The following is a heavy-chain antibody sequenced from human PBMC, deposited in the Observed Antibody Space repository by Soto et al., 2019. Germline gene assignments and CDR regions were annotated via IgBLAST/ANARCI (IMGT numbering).Heavy chain of an antibody. Sequence: PGGSLRLSCAASGFTFSSYAMTWVRQAPGKGLEWVSAITGGGGSTWSADSVKGRFTISRDNSKNTLYLQMNSLRAEDTAVYYCAKGSASARPYYFDYWGQGTLVTVSS. CDR3: AKGSASARPYYFDY. J-gene: IGHJ4*02. V-gene: IGHV3-23*01. CDR2: ITGGGGST. CDR1: GFTFSSYA. D-gene: IGHD6-6*01.